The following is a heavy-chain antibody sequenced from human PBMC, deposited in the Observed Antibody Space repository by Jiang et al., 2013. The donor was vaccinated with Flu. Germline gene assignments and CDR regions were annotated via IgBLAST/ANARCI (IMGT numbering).Heavy chain of an antibody. V-gene: IGHV4-31*01. CDR1: GFSISSNGFY. Sequence: GPGLVKPSQTLSLTCTVSGFSISSNGFYWSWIRQHPGKGLEWIGNIYYSGSTYYNPSLESLVTISVDTSKNQFSLKLSSVTAADTAVYYCARATVKAFDIWGQGTMVIVSS. J-gene: IGHJ3*02. CDR3: ARATVKAFDI. CDR2: IYYSGST. D-gene: IGHD4-17*01.